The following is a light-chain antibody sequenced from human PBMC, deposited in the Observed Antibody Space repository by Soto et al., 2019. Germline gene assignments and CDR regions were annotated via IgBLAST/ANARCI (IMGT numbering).Light chain of an antibody. CDR1: SSNIGAGYD. V-gene: IGLV1-40*01. CDR3: QSYDRILRTYV. Sequence: QSVLTQPPSVSGAPGQRVTISCSGSSSNIGAGYDVNWYRQLPGTAPKLLIYGNSDRPSGVPDRFSGSKSGTSASLAITGLQAEDEADYFCQSYDRILRTYVFGTATKLTVL. CDR2: GNS. J-gene: IGLJ1*01.